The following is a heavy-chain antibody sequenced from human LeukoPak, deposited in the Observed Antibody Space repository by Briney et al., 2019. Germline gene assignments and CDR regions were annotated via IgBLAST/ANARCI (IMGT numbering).Heavy chain of an antibody. CDR3: ARVESGYYDSFDI. CDR1: GGSISSYY. Sequence: SETLSLTCTVSGGSISSYYWSWIRQPPGKGLEWIGYIYYSGSTNYNPSLKSRVTISVDTSKNQFSLKLSSVTAADTAVYYCARVESGYYDSFDIWGQGTMAIVSS. J-gene: IGHJ3*02. CDR2: IYYSGST. D-gene: IGHD3-22*01. V-gene: IGHV4-59*01.